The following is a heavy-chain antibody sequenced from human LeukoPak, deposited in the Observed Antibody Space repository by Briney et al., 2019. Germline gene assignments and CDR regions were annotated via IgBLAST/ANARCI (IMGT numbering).Heavy chain of an antibody. V-gene: IGHV3-30*14. CDR2: ISYDGSNK. Sequence: GGSLRLSCAASGFTFSSYAMHWVRQAPGKGLEWVAVISYDGSNKYYADSVKGRFTISRDNSKNTLYLQMGSLRAEDMAVYYCARTLMVRGAKDYYYYGMDVWGQGTTVTVSS. CDR1: GFTFSSYA. D-gene: IGHD3-10*01. J-gene: IGHJ6*02. CDR3: ARTLMVRGAKDYYYYGMDV.